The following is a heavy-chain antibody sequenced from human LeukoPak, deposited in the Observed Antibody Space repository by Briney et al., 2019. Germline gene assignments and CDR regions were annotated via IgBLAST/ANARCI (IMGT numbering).Heavy chain of an antibody. CDR1: GYRFTSYW. CDR2: IYPGDSDT. D-gene: IGHD3-10*01. Sequence: GESLQISCKGSGYRFTSYWLGWVRQMPGKGLEWMGIIYPGDSDTRYSPSFQGQVTISADKSISTVYLQWNSLKASDTAIYYCARPGIASSGSYVPYYGLDVWGQGTTVTVSS. CDR3: ARPGIASSGSYVPYYGLDV. J-gene: IGHJ6*02. V-gene: IGHV5-51*01.